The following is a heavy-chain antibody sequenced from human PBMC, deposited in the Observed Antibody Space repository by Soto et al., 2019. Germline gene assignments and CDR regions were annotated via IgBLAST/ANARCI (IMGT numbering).Heavy chain of an antibody. CDR2: ISYDGSNK. CDR3: AKDSSSWYPAHYYGMDV. CDR1: GFTFSSYG. J-gene: IGHJ6*02. Sequence: ESGGGVVQPGRSLRLSCAASGFTFSSYGMHWVRQAPGKGLEWVAVISYDGSNKYYADSVKGRFTISRDNSKNTLYLQMNSLRAEDTAVYYCAKDSSSWYPAHYYGMDVWGQGTTVTVSS. V-gene: IGHV3-30*18. D-gene: IGHD6-13*01.